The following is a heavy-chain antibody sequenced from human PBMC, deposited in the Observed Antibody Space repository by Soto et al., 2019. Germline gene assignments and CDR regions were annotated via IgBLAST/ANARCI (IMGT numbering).Heavy chain of an antibody. J-gene: IGHJ4*02. CDR1: GGSISSYY. Sequence: KPSETLSLTCTVSGGSISSYYWTWIRQPPGKGLEWIGYIYYSGSTNYNPSLKSRVTISVDTSKTHFSLKLSSVTAADTAVYYCARGRASHYDSRGYASVYADYWGQGTLVTVSS. CDR3: ARGRASHYDSRGYASVYADY. V-gene: IGHV4-59*01. D-gene: IGHD3-22*01. CDR2: IYYSGST.